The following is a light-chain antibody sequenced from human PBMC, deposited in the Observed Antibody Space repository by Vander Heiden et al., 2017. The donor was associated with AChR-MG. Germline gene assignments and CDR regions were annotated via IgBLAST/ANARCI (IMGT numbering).Light chain of an antibody. CDR1: NSNIGSNS. V-gene: IGLV1-44*01. CDR3: EAWDDSLNGPV. J-gene: IGLJ2*01. CDR2: SNS. Sequence: QSVLTHPPSRPGTPGQRVTIACPGSNSNIGSNSVNWYRQLPGPAPKLLVYSNSERPSGVPDRFSGSKSGNSASLAISALQSEDEANYYCEAWDDSLNGPVFGGGTKLTVL.